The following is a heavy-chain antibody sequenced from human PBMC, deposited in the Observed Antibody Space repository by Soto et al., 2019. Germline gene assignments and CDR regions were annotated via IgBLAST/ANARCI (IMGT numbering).Heavy chain of an antibody. CDR1: GGTFSTYT. J-gene: IGHJ3*01. D-gene: IGHD6-25*01. CDR2: IIPLFGTT. V-gene: IGHV1-69*18. Sequence: QVQLVQSGAEVRKPGSSVKVSCKTSGGTFSTYTIYWVRQAPGQGLEWMGRIIPLFGTTKYAHNFQDRVTITAEESTSTAYMELSSLRAEDTAVYYCARRLDARADDAFDVWGEGTAVTVSA. CDR3: ARRLDARADDAFDV.